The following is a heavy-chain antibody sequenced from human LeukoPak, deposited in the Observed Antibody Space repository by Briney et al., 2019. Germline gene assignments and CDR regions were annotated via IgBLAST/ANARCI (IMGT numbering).Heavy chain of an antibody. J-gene: IGHJ5*02. CDR3: ARDTAMVTYWFDP. Sequence: VASVKVSCKASGYTFTGYYMHWVRQAPGQRLEWMGWINPNSGGTNYAQKFQGRVTMTRDTSISTAYMELSRLRSDDTAVYYCARDTAMVTYWFDPWGQGTLVTVSS. CDR2: INPNSGGT. D-gene: IGHD5-18*01. V-gene: IGHV1-2*02. CDR1: GYTFTGYY.